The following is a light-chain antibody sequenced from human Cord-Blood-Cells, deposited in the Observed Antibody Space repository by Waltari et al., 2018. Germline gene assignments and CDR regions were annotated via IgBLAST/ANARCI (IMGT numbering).Light chain of an antibody. V-gene: IGKV1-27*01. CDR1: QGISNY. J-gene: IGKJ3*01. Sequence: DIQMTQSPSSLSASVGDRVTITCRASQGISNYLAWDQQKPGKVPKLLIYAASTLQSVVPSRFSGSGSGTDFTLTISSLQPEDVATYYCQKYNSAPPFTFGPGTKVDIK. CDR3: QKYNSAPPFT. CDR2: AAS.